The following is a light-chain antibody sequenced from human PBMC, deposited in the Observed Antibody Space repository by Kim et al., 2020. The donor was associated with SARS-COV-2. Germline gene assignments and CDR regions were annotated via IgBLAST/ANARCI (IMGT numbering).Light chain of an antibody. V-gene: IGLV3-1*01. CDR3: QAWDSSTHNYV. Sequence: SSELTQPPSVSVSPGQTASITCSGYKLGDKYVSWYQRKPGQSPGVVIYQDNQRPSGIPERFSGSNSGNTATLTISGTQAMDEADYYCQAWDSSTHNYVFGTGTKVPVL. CDR2: QDN. J-gene: IGLJ1*01. CDR1: KLGDKY.